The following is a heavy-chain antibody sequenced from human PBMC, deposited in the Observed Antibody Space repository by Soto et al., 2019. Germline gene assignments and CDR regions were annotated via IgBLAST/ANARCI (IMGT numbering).Heavy chain of an antibody. Sequence: QVQLVESGGDVVQPGTSLRLSCAASGFTFSTYAMHWVRQPPGKGLEWVAVISYDGSNKYYADSVKGRFTISRDNSKNTLYLQMNSLRAEDTAVCYCARDFTIFGVGRKYYGMDVWGQGTMVTVSS. CDR1: GFTFSTYA. CDR3: ARDFTIFGVGRKYYGMDV. J-gene: IGHJ6*02. CDR2: ISYDGSNK. V-gene: IGHV3-30-3*01. D-gene: IGHD3-3*01.